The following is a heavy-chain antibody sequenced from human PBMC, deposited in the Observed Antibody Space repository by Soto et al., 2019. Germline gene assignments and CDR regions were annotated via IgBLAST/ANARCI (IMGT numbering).Heavy chain of an antibody. V-gene: IGHV3-30-3*01. D-gene: IGHD6-13*01. Sequence: VQLVESGGGLVQPGGSLRLSCAASGFTFSSYAMHWVRQAPGKGLEWVAVISYDGSNTYYADSVKGRFTISRDNSKNTLYLQMNSLIAEDTAVYYCARDSFIAEAGRVDYWGQGTLVTVSS. CDR1: GFTFSSYA. CDR2: ISYDGSNT. CDR3: ARDSFIAEAGRVDY. J-gene: IGHJ4*02.